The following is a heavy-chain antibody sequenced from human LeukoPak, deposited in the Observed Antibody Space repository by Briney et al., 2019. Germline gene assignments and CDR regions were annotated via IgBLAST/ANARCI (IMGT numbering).Heavy chain of an antibody. V-gene: IGHV4-34*01. J-gene: IGHJ4*02. CDR3: ARGDDYSNLTPFDY. CDR2: INHSGST. D-gene: IGHD4-11*01. Sequence: SETLSLTCAVYGVSLSGYYWSWIRQPPGKGLEWIGEINHSGSTNYNPSLKSRVTISVDTSKNQFSLKLSSVTAADTAVYYCARGDDYSNLTPFDYWGQGTLVTVSS. CDR1: GVSLSGYY.